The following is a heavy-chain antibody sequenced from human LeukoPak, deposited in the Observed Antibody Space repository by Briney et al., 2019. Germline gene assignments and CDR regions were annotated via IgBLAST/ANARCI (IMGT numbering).Heavy chain of an antibody. CDR3: AKVLSKIYIYGPFDY. J-gene: IGHJ4*02. CDR1: GFTFRDYA. Sequence: GGSLRLSCAASGFTFRDYAMTWVRQAPGKGPEWVSTFSAGGNRAYYADSVKGRFIITRDNSKNTLYLQMNSLRAEDTAVYYCAKVLSKIYIYGPFDYWGQGSLVTVSS. D-gene: IGHD3-10*01. CDR2: FSAGGNRA. V-gene: IGHV3-23*01.